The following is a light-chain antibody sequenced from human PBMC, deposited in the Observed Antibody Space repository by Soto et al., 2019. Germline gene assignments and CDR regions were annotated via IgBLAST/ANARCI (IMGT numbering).Light chain of an antibody. V-gene: IGKV1-9*01. CDR1: QGISSY. CDR3: QQLNSYPPWT. J-gene: IGKJ1*01. CDR2: AAS. Sequence: IQMTQSPSSLSASVGDRVTITCRASQGISSYLAWYQQRPGKAPKLLIYAASTLQSGVPSRFSGSGSGTEFTLTISSLQPEDFATYYCQQLNSYPPWTFGQGTKV.